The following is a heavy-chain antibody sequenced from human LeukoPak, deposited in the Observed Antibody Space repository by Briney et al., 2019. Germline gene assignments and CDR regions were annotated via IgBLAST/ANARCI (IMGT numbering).Heavy chain of an antibody. D-gene: IGHD6-25*01. CDR2: INDSGSI. J-gene: IGHJ4*02. Sequence: SETLSLTCAVYAGPFSGHYWSWVRQPPGKGREWIGEINDSGSINYNPSLTSRVTISVDTSKNQFSLKLSSGTAADTAVYHCARVPTSGWPSPDYWGQGTLVTVSS. CDR1: AGPFSGHY. CDR3: ARVPTSGWPSPDY. V-gene: IGHV4-34*01.